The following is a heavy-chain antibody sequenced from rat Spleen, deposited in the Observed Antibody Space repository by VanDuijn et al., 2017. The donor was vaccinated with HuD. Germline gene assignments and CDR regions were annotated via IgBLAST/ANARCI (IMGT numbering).Heavy chain of an antibody. CDR1: GFTFSNYY. V-gene: IGHV5-25*01. J-gene: IGHJ3*01. CDR2: ISTGGGNT. Sequence: EVQLVESGGGLVQPGRSMKLSCAALGFTFSNYYMAWVRQAPTKGLEWVASISTGGGNTYYRDSVKGRFTISRDNAKSTLYLQMDSLRSEDTATYYCARAYSSFSNWFAYWGQGTLVTVSS. CDR3: ARAYSSFSNWFAY. D-gene: IGHD1-2*01.